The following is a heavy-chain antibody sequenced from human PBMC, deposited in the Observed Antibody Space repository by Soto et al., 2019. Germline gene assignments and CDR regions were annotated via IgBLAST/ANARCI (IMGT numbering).Heavy chain of an antibody. Sequence: QVQLVESGGGVVQPGRSLRLSCAASGFTFSSYGMHWVRQAPGKGLEWVAVISYDGSNKYYADSVKGRFTISRDNSKNTLYLRMNSLRAEDTAVYYCAKDRGIVVVVAIFQDWGRGTLVTVSS. D-gene: IGHD2-15*01. CDR2: ISYDGSNK. CDR3: AKDRGIVVVVAIFQD. V-gene: IGHV3-30*18. J-gene: IGHJ4*02. CDR1: GFTFSSYG.